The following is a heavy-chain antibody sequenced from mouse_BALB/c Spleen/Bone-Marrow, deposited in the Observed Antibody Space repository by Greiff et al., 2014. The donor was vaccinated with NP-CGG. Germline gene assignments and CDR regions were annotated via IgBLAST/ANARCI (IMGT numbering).Heavy chain of an antibody. D-gene: IGHD1-1*01. Sequence: VKLKESGSELVKPGASVKLSCAASGFNIKDTYMHWVKQRPEQGLEWIGRIDPANGDTKYDPKFQGKATITADTSSNTAYLQLSSLTSEDTAVYYCTRPSFYYGSSYWYFDVWGAGTTVTVSS. V-gene: IGHV14-3*02. J-gene: IGHJ1*01. CDR2: IDPANGDT. CDR1: GFNIKDTY. CDR3: TRPSFYYGSSYWYFDV.